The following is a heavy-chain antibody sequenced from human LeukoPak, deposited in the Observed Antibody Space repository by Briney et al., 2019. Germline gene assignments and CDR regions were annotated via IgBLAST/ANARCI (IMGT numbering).Heavy chain of an antibody. J-gene: IGHJ6*02. Sequence: GGSLRLSCAASGFTFSSYAMSWVRQAPGKGLEWVSAISGSGGSTYYADSVKGRFTISRDNSKNTLYLQMNSLGAEDTALYYCARLTDYYGMDVWGQGTTVIVSS. CDR2: ISGSGGST. V-gene: IGHV3-23*01. CDR3: ARLTDYYGMDV. CDR1: GFTFSSYA.